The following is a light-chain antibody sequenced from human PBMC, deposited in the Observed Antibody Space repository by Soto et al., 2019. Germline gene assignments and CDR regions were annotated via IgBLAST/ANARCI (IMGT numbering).Light chain of an antibody. CDR1: QGISTY. CDR2: AAS. CDR3: LQLNSYPHS. J-gene: IGKJ2*01. Sequence: DMQLTQSPSFLSASVGDRVTITCWASQGISTYLAWYQHKPGKAPRLLIYAASTLQSGVPSRFSGSGSGTEFTLTISSLEAEDFATSYCLQLNSYPHSSGQGTRLEIK. V-gene: IGKV1-9*01.